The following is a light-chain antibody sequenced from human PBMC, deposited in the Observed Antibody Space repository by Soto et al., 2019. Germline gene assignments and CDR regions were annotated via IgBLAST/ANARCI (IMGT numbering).Light chain of an antibody. V-gene: IGLV2-23*01. J-gene: IGLJ1*01. CDR2: EGS. Sequence: QSVLTQAACVSGSPGQSITISCTGTSSDVGSYNLVSWYQQHPGKAPKLMIYEGSKRPSGVSNRFSGSKSGNTASLTISGLQAEDEADYYCCPYAGTSSYVFGTGTKVTV. CDR3: CPYAGTSSYV. CDR1: SSDVGSYNL.